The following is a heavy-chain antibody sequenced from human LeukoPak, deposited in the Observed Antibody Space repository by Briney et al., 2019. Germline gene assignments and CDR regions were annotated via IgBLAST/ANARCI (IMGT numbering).Heavy chain of an antibody. CDR2: IKQDESAK. CDR3: AKEGDWTHEY. CDR1: GFSFCTNW. D-gene: IGHD3/OR15-3a*01. Sequence: GGSLRLSCAASGFSFCTNWMDWIRQAPGKGLEWVANIKQDESAKHYVDSVRGRFTISRDNAKDSLYLQMNSLTVEDTAVYYCAKEGDWTHEYWGQGTLGTVSS. J-gene: IGHJ4*02. V-gene: IGHV3-7*03.